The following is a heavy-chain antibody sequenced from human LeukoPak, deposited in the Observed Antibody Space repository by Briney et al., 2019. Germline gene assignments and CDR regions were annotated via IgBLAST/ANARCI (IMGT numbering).Heavy chain of an antibody. V-gene: IGHV3-11*01. D-gene: IGHD2-2*02. Sequence: KSRGSLRLSCAASGFTFSDYYMSWIRQAPGKGLEWVSYISSSGSTIYYADSVKGRFTISRDNAKNSLYLQMNSLRAEDTAVYYCARDLYCSSTSCYSRYYYYGMDVWGQGTTVTVSS. CDR1: GFTFSDYY. CDR3: ARDLYCSSTSCYSRYYYYGMDV. J-gene: IGHJ6*02. CDR2: ISSSGSTI.